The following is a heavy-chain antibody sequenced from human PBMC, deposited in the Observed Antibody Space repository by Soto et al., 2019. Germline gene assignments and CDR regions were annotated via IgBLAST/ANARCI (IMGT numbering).Heavy chain of an antibody. V-gene: IGHV4-31*03. J-gene: IGHJ6*02. CDR3: ARDQYYDLYGMDV. CDR1: YGSSCSGGYY. D-gene: IGHD3-22*01. CDR2: IYYSGST. Sequence: SVTCSVAYGSSCSGGYYRSRNNQHPGKGLEWIGYIYYSGSTYYNPSLKSRVTISVDTSKNQFSLKLSSVTAADTAVYYCARDQYYDLYGMDVWGQGTTVTVSS.